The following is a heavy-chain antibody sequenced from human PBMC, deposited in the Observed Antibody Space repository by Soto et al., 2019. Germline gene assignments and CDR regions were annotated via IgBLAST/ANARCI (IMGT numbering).Heavy chain of an antibody. CDR2: IIPILGIA. CDR3: ATRLRYNWFEP. CDR1: GGTFSSYT. J-gene: IGHJ5*02. Sequence: GASGKVSCKASGGTFSSYTISLLRQAPGQGLEWMVRIIPILGIANYAQKFQGRVTITADKSTSTAYMELSSLRSEDTAVYYCATRLRYNWFEPWGQGTLVTVSS. D-gene: IGHD4-17*01. V-gene: IGHV1-69*02.